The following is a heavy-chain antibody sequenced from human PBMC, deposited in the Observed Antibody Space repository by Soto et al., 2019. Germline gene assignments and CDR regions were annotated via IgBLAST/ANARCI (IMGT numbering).Heavy chain of an antibody. CDR3: AREHSGYDLGYYFDY. J-gene: IGHJ4*02. CDR2: IYYSGST. V-gene: IGHV4-31*03. D-gene: IGHD5-12*01. Sequence: QVQLQESGPGLVKPSQTLSLTCTVSGGSISSGGYYWSWIRQHPGKGLEWIGYIYYSGSTYYNPSLKSRVTISGDTSKNQFSLKLSSVTAADTAVYYCAREHSGYDLGYYFDYWGQGTLVTVSS. CDR1: GGSISSGGYY.